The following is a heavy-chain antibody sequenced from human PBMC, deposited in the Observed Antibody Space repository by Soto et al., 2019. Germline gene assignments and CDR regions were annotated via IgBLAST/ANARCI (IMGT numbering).Heavy chain of an antibody. CDR3: AHMTTMTPLGDY. CDR2: IYWDDDK. D-gene: IGHD4-17*01. CDR1: GFSLSTSGVG. V-gene: IGHV2-5*02. Sequence: QITLKESGPTLVKPTQTLTLTCTFSGFSLSTSGVGVGWIRQPPGKALEWLALIYWDDDKRYSPSLKSRLTITKGTSKNPVVLTMTNMDPVDTATYFCAHMTTMTPLGDYWGQGTLVTVSS. J-gene: IGHJ4*02.